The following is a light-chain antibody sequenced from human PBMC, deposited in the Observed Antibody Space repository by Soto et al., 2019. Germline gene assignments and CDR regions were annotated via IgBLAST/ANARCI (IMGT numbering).Light chain of an antibody. V-gene: IGLV1-40*01. CDR1: RSNIGAGYD. CDR3: QSYDSSLSVYV. Sequence: QSALTQPPSVSGAPGQRVTISCTGSRSNIGAGYDVHWYQQLPGTAPKLLIYGNSNRPSGVPDRFSGSKSGTSASLAITGLQAEDEADYYCQSYDSSLSVYVFGTGTKVTVL. CDR2: GNS. J-gene: IGLJ1*01.